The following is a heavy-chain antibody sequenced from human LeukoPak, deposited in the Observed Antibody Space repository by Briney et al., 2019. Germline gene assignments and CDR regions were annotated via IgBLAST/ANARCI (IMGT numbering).Heavy chain of an antibody. CDR3: ARDRGHNWFDP. J-gene: IGHJ5*02. V-gene: IGHV3-21*01. Sequence: GGSLRLSCAASGFTFSSYSMNWVRQAPGKGREWVSSISSSSSYIYYADSVKGRFTISRDNAKNSLYLQMNSLRAEDTAVYYCARDRGHNWFDPWGQGTLVTVSS. CDR1: GFTFSSYS. CDR2: ISSSSSYI.